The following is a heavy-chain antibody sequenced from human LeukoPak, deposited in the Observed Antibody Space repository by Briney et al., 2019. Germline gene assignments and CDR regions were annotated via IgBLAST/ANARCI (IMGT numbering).Heavy chain of an antibody. J-gene: IGHJ6*03. CDR1: GCTFSDCY. Sequence: GGSLRLSCAVSGCTFSDCYMSWIRQAPGKGLEWVSYISSSGSTIYYADSVKGRFTISRDNAKNSLYLQMNSLRAEDTAVYYCARDQLSRSSSWSNYYYYYMDVWGKGTTVTVSS. CDR2: ISSSGSTI. D-gene: IGHD6-13*01. CDR3: ARDQLSRSSSWSNYYYYYMDV. V-gene: IGHV3-11*04.